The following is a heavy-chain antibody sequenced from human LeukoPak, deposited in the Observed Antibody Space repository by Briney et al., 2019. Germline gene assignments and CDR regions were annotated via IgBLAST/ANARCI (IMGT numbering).Heavy chain of an antibody. Sequence: PSETLSLTCTVSGGSISTSRHYWGWIRRPPGKGLEWIGSIYYSENTYTYYNPSLKSRDTISVDTSKNQFSLRLTSVTAADTAVYYCVRTNPWDLTYYFDYWGQGTLVTVSS. CDR3: VRTNPWDLTYYFDY. J-gene: IGHJ4*02. V-gene: IGHV4-39*07. CDR1: GGSISTSRHY. D-gene: IGHD1-14*01. CDR2: IYYSENTYT.